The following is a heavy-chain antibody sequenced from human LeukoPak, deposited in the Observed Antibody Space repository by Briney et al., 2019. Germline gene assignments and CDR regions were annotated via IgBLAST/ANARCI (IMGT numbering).Heavy chain of an antibody. CDR3: AKADNVEMATPGGLFDY. CDR1: GFTFSSYA. D-gene: IGHD5-24*01. Sequence: GGSLRLSCAASGFTFSSYAMSWVRQAPGKGLEWVSGISGTGGSTYYADSEKGRFTISRDNSKNTLYLQMNSLRAEDTAVYYCAKADNVEMATPGGLFDYWGQGTLVTVSS. V-gene: IGHV3-23*01. J-gene: IGHJ4*02. CDR2: ISGTGGST.